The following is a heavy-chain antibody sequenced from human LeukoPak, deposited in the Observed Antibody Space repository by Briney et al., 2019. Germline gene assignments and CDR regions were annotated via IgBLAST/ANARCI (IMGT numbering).Heavy chain of an antibody. V-gene: IGHV3-30*18. CDR3: AKPRIPVAGTDLDF. CDR2: ISYDGSNK. CDR1: GFTFSSYG. Sequence: GGSRRLSCAASGFTFSSYGMHWVRQAPGKGLEWVAVISYDGSNKYYADSVKGRFTISRDNSKNTLYLQMNSLRAEDTAVYYCAKPRIPVAGTDLDFWGQGTLVTVSS. J-gene: IGHJ4*02. D-gene: IGHD6-19*01.